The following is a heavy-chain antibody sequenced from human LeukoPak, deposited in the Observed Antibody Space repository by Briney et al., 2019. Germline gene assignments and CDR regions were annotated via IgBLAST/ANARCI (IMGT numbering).Heavy chain of an antibody. V-gene: IGHV1-2*02. Sequence: ASVKLSCKASGSTFTGYYMHWVRQSPGQGLEWMGWINPKSGGTNYEQKFQGRVTITRDTSISTAYMELGRLRSEDTAVYYCARETPVAIDYWGQGTLVTVSS. CDR2: INPKSGGT. CDR1: GSTFTGYY. CDR3: ARETPVAIDY. J-gene: IGHJ4*02. D-gene: IGHD5-12*01.